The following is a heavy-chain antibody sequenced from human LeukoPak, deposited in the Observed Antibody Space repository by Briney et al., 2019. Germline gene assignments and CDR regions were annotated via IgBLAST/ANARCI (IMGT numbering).Heavy chain of an antibody. CDR2: INWNGGST. V-gene: IGHV3-20*04. CDR1: GFTFSSHS. Sequence: GGSLRLSCAASGFTFSSHSMNWVRQAPGKGLEWVSGINWNGGSTGYADSVKGRFTISRDNSKNTLYLQMNSLRAEDTAIYYCARVGYSYGPIDYWGQGTLVTVSS. J-gene: IGHJ4*02. CDR3: ARVGYSYGPIDY. D-gene: IGHD5-18*01.